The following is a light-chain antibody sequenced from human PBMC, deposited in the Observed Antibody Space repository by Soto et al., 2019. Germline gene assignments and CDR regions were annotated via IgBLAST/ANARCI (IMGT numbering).Light chain of an antibody. Sequence: QSALTQPASVSGSPGQSITISCTGTSSDVGGYNYVSWYQQHPGKAPKLMIYEVSHRPSGVSNRFSGSKSGNTASLTISGLQAEDEAADYCSSYTSSSTWVFGGGTKLTVL. J-gene: IGLJ3*02. CDR3: SSYTSSSTWV. CDR2: EVS. V-gene: IGLV2-14*01. CDR1: SSDVGGYNY.